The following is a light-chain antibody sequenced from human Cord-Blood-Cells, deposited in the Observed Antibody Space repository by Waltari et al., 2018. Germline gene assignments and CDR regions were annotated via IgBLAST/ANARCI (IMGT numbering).Light chain of an antibody. CDR3: QQRSNWPPIT. CDR2: NAS. CDR1: QSVSSY. Sequence: EIVLTQSPATLSLSPGERSPLPCWASQSVSSYLAWYQQKPGQAPRLPIYNASNRATGIPARFSGSGSGTDFTLTISSLEPEDFAVYYCQQRSNWPPITFGQGTRLEIK. V-gene: IGKV3-11*01. J-gene: IGKJ5*01.